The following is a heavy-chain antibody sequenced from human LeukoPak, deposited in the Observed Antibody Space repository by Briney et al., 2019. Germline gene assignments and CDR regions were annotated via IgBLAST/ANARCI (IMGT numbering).Heavy chain of an antibody. CDR2: IYSGGRT. D-gene: IGHD2-15*01. CDR3: AKAGNVVASPRAY. CDR1: GFTVSSNY. V-gene: IGHV3-53*01. J-gene: IGHJ4*02. Sequence: GGSLRLSCAASGFTVSSNYISWVRQAPGKGLEWVSVIYSGGRTDYADFVKGRFTISRDNSKNTLYLQMNSLRAEDTALYYCAKAGNVVASPRAYWGQGTLVTVSS.